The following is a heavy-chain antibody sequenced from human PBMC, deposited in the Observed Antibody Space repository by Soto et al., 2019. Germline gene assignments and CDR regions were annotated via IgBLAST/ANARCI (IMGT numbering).Heavy chain of an antibody. Sequence: GASVKVSCKASGYTFSSYGISWVRQAPGQGLEWMGWISVSDGNTKYAQKLQGRVTMTTDTSTSTAYMELRSLRSDDTAVYYCARVFCTSTSCYANYWGQGTLVTVSS. CDR1: GYTFSSYG. D-gene: IGHD2-2*01. V-gene: IGHV1-18*01. CDR2: ISVSDGNT. CDR3: ARVFCTSTSCYANY. J-gene: IGHJ4*02.